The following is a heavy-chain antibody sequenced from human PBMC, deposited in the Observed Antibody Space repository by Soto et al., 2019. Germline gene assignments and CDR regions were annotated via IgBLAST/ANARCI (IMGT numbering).Heavy chain of an antibody. CDR2: IKKDGSAQ. Sequence: EVQLVESGGGLVKAGESLTLSCAASGFKFSDYCMTWVRQAPGKGLEWLANIKKDGSAQYYVPSVRGRFIISRDNAENSLSLQLNSLSSDDTGVYFCSRRSTSGWAPFDNWGQGTRVTVS. V-gene: IGHV3-7*01. D-gene: IGHD6-19*01. J-gene: IGHJ4*02. CDR1: GFKFSDYC. CDR3: SRRSTSGWAPFDN.